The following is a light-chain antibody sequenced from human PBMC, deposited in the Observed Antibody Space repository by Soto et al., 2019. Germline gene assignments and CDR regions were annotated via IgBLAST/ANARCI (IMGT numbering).Light chain of an antibody. Sequence: EMVLTQSPGTLSLSPGERATLSCRASQSVRSSYLAWYQQKPGQAPRILIYGASSRATGNPDRFSGSGSQTDFTLTISRLEPEDFSVYYCQQYGSSPITFCQGTRLEIK. J-gene: IGKJ5*01. CDR1: QSVRSSY. V-gene: IGKV3-20*01. CDR2: GAS. CDR3: QQYGSSPIT.